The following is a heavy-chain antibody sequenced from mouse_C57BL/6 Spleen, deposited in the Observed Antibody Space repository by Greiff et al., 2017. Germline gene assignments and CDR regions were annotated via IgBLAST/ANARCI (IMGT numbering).Heavy chain of an antibody. CDR1: GFSLSTFGMG. D-gene: IGHD1-1*01. CDR2: IWWDDDK. J-gene: IGHJ1*03. V-gene: IGHV8-8*01. CDR3: ARCSRYYGSSYVWYFDV. Sequence: QVTLKESGPGILQPSQTLSLTCSFSGFSLSTFGMGVGWIRQPSGKGLEWLAHIWWDDDKYYNTALKSWPTIFKDTSKNQVFLKIVNVDTADAATYYCARCSRYYGSSYVWYFDVWGTGTTVTVSA.